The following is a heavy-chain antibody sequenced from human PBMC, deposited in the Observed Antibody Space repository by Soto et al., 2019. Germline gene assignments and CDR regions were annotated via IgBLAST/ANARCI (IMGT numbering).Heavy chain of an antibody. V-gene: IGHV3-21*01. Sequence: EVQLVESGGGLVKPGGSLRLSCAASGFTFSSYSMNWVRQAPGKGLEWVSSISSSSSYIYYADSVKGRFTISRDNAKNSRYLQMNSLRAEETAVYYCARERDDYRDNNWFDPWGQGTLVTVSS. CDR1: GFTFSSYS. CDR3: ARERDDYRDNNWFDP. J-gene: IGHJ5*02. D-gene: IGHD4-17*01. CDR2: ISSSSSYI.